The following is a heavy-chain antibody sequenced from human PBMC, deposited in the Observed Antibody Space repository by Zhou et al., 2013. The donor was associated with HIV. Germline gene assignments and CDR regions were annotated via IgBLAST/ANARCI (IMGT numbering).Heavy chain of an antibody. CDR2: IIPIFGTA. Sequence: QVQLVQSGAEVKKPGSSVKVSCKASGGTFSSYAISWVRQAPGQGLEWMGGIIPIFGTANYAQKFQGRVTITTDESTSTAYMELSSLRSEDTAVYYCARSIFGDCSSTSCDRGYYYYYMDVWGKGTTVTVSS. CDR3: ARSIFGDCSSTSCDRGYYYYYMDV. J-gene: IGHJ6*03. V-gene: IGHV1-69*05. CDR1: GGTFSSYA. D-gene: IGHD2-2*02.